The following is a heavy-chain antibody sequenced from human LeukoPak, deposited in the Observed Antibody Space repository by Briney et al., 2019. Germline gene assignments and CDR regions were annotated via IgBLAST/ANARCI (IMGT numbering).Heavy chain of an antibody. CDR1: GFTFSSYE. J-gene: IGHJ4*02. Sequence: GGSLRLSCAASGFTFSSYEMNWVRQAPGKGLEWVSYISSSGSTIYYADSVKGRFTISRDNAKNSLYLQMNSLRAEDTAVYYCARYDYGDYYFDYWGQGTLVTVSS. CDR3: ARYDYGDYYFDY. D-gene: IGHD4-17*01. V-gene: IGHV3-48*03. CDR2: ISSSGSTI.